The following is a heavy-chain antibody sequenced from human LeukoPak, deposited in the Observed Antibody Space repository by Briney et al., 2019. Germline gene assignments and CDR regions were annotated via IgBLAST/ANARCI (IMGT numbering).Heavy chain of an antibody. CDR3: ARGGDYYDSSGYHYAATH. V-gene: IGHV1-46*01. J-gene: IGHJ4*02. CDR2: INPDVGST. D-gene: IGHD3-22*01. CDR1: GYTFTSYY. Sequence: ASVKVSCKASGYTFTSYYIHWVRQAPGQGLEWMGIINPDVGSTSYAQKFQGRVTMSMDTSTSTVYMELSSLRSEDTAVYYCARGGDYYDSSGYHYAATHWGQGTLVTVSS.